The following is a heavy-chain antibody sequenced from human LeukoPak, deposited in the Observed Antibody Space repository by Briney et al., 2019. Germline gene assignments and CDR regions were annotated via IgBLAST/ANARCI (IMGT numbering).Heavy chain of an antibody. V-gene: IGHV3-23*01. D-gene: IGHD1-26*01. CDR1: GFTFSRYA. J-gene: IGHJ4*02. CDR3: AKDRWGEWELLRPFDY. Sequence: GGSLRLSCAASGFTFSRYAMSWVRQAPGKGLEWVSAISGSGGSTYYADSVKGRFTISRDNSKNTLYLQMNSLRAEDTAVYYCAKDRWGEWELLRPFDYWGQGTLVTVSS. CDR2: ISGSGGST.